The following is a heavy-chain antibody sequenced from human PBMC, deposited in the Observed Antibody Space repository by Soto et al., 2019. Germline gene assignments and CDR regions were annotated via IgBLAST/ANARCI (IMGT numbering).Heavy chain of an antibody. D-gene: IGHD4-4*01. J-gene: IGHJ6*03. V-gene: IGHV1-58*02. CDR1: GFTFTTSA. Sequence: SVKVSCKASGFTFTTSAMQWVRQARGQRLEWIGWIVVGSGNTNYAQKFQGKVTMTTDMSTSTAYMELSNLRSDDTAVYYCAKADSNYAGRFSYYYMDVWGTGTMVTVSS. CDR2: IVVGSGNT. CDR3: AKADSNYAGRFSYYYMDV.